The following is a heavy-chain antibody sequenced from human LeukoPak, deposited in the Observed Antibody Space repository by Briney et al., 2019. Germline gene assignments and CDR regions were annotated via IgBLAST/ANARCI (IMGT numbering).Heavy chain of an antibody. CDR3: ARVRYYDFWSGYNWFDP. J-gene: IGHJ5*02. D-gene: IGHD3-3*01. V-gene: IGHV4-34*01. Sequence: SETLSLTCAVYGGSFSGYYWSWIRQPPGKGLEWIGEINHSGSTNYNPSLKSRVTISVDTPKNQFSLKLSSVTAADTAVYYCARVRYYDFWSGYNWFDPWGQGTLVTVSS. CDR2: INHSGST. CDR1: GGSFSGYY.